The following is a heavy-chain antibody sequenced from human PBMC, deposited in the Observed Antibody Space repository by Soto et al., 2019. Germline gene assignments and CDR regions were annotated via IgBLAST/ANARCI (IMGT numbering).Heavy chain of an antibody. Sequence: QLQLQESGPGLVKPSETLSLTCTVSGGSISSSSYYWGWIRQPPGKGLEWIGSIYYSGSTYYNPSLKSRVTISVDTSKNQFSLKLSSVTAADTAVYYCARHDYSKKGYYYGMDVWGQGTTVTVSS. J-gene: IGHJ6*02. D-gene: IGHD4-4*01. V-gene: IGHV4-39*01. CDR1: GGSISSSSYY. CDR3: ARHDYSKKGYYYGMDV. CDR2: IYYSGST.